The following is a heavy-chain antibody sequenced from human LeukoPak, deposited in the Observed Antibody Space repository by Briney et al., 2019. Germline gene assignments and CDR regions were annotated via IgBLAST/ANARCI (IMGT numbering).Heavy chain of an antibody. CDR1: GYTLTELS. J-gene: IGHJ4*02. V-gene: IGHV1-24*01. CDR3: ARGGRGEYDSSGYSTPLGY. D-gene: IGHD3-22*01. CDR2: FDPEDGET. Sequence: ASVKVSCKVSGYTLTELSMHWVRQAPGKGLEWMGGFDPEDGETIYAQKFQGRVTMTEDTSTDTAYMELSSLRSEDTAVYYCARGGRGEYDSSGYSTPLGYWGQGTLVTVSS.